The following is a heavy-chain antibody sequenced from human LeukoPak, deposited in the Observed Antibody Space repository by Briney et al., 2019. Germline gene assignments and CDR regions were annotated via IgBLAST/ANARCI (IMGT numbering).Heavy chain of an antibody. D-gene: IGHD6-13*01. J-gene: IGHJ6*02. CDR1: GFTFSSYE. CDR2: ISSSGSTI. V-gene: IGHV3-48*03. Sequence: GGSLRPSCAASGFTFSSYEMNWVRQAPGKELEWVSYISSSGSTIYYADSVKGRFTISRDNAKNSLYLQMNSLRAEDTAVYYCGTLSAEPQQLAYYYYGMDVWGQETTVTVSS. CDR3: GTLSAEPQQLAYYYYGMDV.